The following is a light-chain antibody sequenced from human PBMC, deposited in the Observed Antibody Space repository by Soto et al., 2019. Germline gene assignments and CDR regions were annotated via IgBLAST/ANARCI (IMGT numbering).Light chain of an antibody. V-gene: IGLV1-44*01. CDR2: GDN. J-gene: IGLJ1*01. Sequence: QSVLTQPPSASGAPGQRVTISCSASSSNIGGNTVNWYQQHPGAAPKILIYGDNQRPSGVPDRFSVSKSSTSASLAISGVRSEDEADYYCAAWDDRLNAFVFGTGTKVPV. CDR1: SSNIGGNT. CDR3: AAWDDRLNAFV.